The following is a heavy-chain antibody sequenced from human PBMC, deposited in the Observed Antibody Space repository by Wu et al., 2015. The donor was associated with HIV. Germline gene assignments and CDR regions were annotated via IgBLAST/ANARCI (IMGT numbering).Heavy chain of an antibody. Sequence: QVQLVQSGAEVKKPGSSVKVSCKTSGGNFNKYAFSWVRQAPGQGLEWMGRIIPLSGTIHYAQRFQGRVTITADESTSTVYMDLTNLRSEDTAVYYCARDMDTGMLNWGQGTLVTVSS. CDR2: IIPLSGTI. V-gene: IGHV1-69*13. CDR1: GGNFNKYA. CDR3: ARDMDTGMLN. J-gene: IGHJ4*02. D-gene: IGHD5-18*01.